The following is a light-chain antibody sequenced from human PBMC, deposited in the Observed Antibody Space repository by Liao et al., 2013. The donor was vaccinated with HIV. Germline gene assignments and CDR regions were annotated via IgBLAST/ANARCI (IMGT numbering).Light chain of an antibody. CDR1: NIGSKT. CDR2: YDS. J-gene: IGLJ2*01. CDR3: QVWDRSRDEGV. V-gene: IGLV3-21*01. Sequence: SYELTQPPSVSVAPGKTARITCGGTNIGSKTVHWYQQKPGQAPVLVIYYDSDRPSGIPERFSGSNSGNTATLTISRVEAGDEADYYCQVWDRSRDEGVFGGGTKVTVL.